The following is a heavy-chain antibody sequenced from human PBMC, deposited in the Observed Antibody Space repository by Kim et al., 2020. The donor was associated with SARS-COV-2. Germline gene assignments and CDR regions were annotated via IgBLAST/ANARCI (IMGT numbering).Heavy chain of an antibody. CDR3: ASGSYYKTGY. CDR1: GFTFSTYA. Sequence: GGSLRLSCAASGFTFSTYAMHWVRQAPGKGLEWVAVISYDGSNEYYADSVKGRFTISRDNSKNTLYLQMNSLRAEDTAVFYCASGSYYKTGYWGQGTLVT. D-gene: IGHD1-26*01. J-gene: IGHJ4*02. V-gene: IGHV3-30-3*01. CDR2: ISYDGSNE.